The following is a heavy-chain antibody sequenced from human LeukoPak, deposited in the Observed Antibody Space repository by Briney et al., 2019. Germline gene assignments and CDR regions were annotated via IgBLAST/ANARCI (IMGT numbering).Heavy chain of an antibody. J-gene: IGHJ6*03. CDR2: IYYSGST. Sequence: NPSETLSLTCTVSGGSISSYYWSWIRQSPGKGLEWIGYIYYSGSTNYNPSLKSRVTISVDTSKNQFSLKLSSVTAADTAVYYCARRSDSNYYYYMDVWGKGTTVTVSS. CDR1: GGSISSYY. D-gene: IGHD4-11*01. V-gene: IGHV4-59*08. CDR3: ARRSDSNYYYYMDV.